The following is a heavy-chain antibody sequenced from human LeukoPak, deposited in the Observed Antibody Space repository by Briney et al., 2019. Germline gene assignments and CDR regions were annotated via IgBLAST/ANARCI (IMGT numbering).Heavy chain of an antibody. CDR2: INHSGST. J-gene: IGHJ4*02. Sequence: SETLSPTCAVYGGSFSGYYWSWIRQPPGKGLEWIGEINHSGSTNYNPSLKSRVTISVDTSKNQFSLKLSSVTAADTAVYYCARHGARGKKGIDYWGQGTLVTVSS. CDR3: ARHGARGKKGIDY. D-gene: IGHD3-10*01. CDR1: GGSFSGYY. V-gene: IGHV4-34*01.